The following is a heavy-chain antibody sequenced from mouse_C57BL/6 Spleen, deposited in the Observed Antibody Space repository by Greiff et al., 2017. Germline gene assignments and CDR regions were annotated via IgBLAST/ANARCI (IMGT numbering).Heavy chain of an antibody. CDR3: TRFLRSYDYAMDY. CDR2: IDPETGGT. J-gene: IGHJ4*01. V-gene: IGHV1-15*01. CDR1: GYTFTDYD. D-gene: IGHD1-1*01. Sequence: QVQLKQSGAELVRPGASVTLSCKASGYTFTDYDMHWVKQTPVHGLEWIGAIDPETGGTAYNQKFKGKAILTADKSSSTAYMELRSLTSEDSAVYYCTRFLRSYDYAMDYWGQGTSVTVSS.